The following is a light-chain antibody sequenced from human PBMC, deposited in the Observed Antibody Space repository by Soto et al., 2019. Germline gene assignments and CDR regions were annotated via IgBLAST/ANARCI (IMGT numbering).Light chain of an antibody. CDR1: QSVLYSSSNKNY. CDR2: WAS. CDR3: QQYCSSPWT. Sequence: DIVMTQSPDSLAVSLGERATINCRSSQSVLYSSSNKNYLAWYQQKPGQPPKLLNYWASTRESGVPDRFSGSGSGTDFTLTISSLQAEDVAVYYCQQYCSSPWTFGQGTKVEIK. J-gene: IGKJ1*01. V-gene: IGKV4-1*01.